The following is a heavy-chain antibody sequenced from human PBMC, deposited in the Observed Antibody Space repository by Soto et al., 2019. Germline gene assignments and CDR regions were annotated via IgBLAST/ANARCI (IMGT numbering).Heavy chain of an antibody. D-gene: IGHD3-10*01. J-gene: IGHJ6*02. CDR2: IYYSGST. CDR3: ARVVMVRGVISYYYYYGMDV. V-gene: IGHV4-30-4*01. CDR1: GGSISSGDYY. Sequence: SETLSLTCTVSGGSISSGDYYWSWIRQPPGKGLEWIGYIYYSGSTYYNPSLKSRVTISVDTSKNQFSLKLSSVTAADTAVYYCARVVMVRGVISYYYYYGMDVWGQGTTVTVSS.